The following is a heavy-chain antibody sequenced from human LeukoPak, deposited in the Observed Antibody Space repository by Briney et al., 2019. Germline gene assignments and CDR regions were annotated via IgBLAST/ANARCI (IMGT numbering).Heavy chain of an antibody. V-gene: IGHV3-48*04. Sequence: GGSLRLSCAASGFTFSSYSMNWVRQAPGKGLEWVSYISSSSSTIYYADSVKGRFTISRDDAKNSLYLQMNSLRAEDTAVYYCARDRGAIHAYHDYWGQGTLVTVSS. CDR3: ARDRGAIHAYHDY. CDR2: ISSSSSTI. CDR1: GFTFSSYS. J-gene: IGHJ4*02. D-gene: IGHD1-26*01.